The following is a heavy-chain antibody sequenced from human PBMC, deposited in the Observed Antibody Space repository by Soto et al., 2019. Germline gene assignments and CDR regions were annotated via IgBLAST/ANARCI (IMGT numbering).Heavy chain of an antibody. D-gene: IGHD1-26*01. V-gene: IGHV4-34*01. CDR3: ARHHVRGRTIAGAAEF. J-gene: IGHJ4*02. CDR1: GGSLSGYY. Sequence: ASETLSRTCAVDGGSLSGYYWIWIRQPPGKALEWIGEINLSGNTNYNPSLKSRVTISVDTSKNQLFLNLTSVTAADTAMYYCARHHVRGRTIAGAAEFWGQGTQVTVSS. CDR2: INLSGNT.